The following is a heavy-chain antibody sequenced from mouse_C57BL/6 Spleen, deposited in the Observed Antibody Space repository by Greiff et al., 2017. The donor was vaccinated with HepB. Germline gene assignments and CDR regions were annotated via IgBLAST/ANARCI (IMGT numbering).Heavy chain of an antibody. Sequence: VQLQQSDAELVKPGASVKISCKVSGYTFTDHTIHWMKQRPEQGLEWIGYIYPRDGSTKYNEKFKGKATLTAEKSYSTAYMQLNSLTSEDSAVFFCARGNEYYDSAWFSYWGQGTLVTVSA. V-gene: IGHV1-78*01. CDR1: GYTFTDHT. D-gene: IGHD2-4*01. CDR2: IYPRDGST. J-gene: IGHJ3*01. CDR3: ARGNEYYDSAWFSY.